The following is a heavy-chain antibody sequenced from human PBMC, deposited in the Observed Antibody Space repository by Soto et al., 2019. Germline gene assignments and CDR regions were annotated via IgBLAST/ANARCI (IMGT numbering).Heavy chain of an antibody. Sequence: GGSLRLSCAASGFTFSSYAMSWVRQAPGKGLEWVSAISGGGGSTYYADSVKGRFTISRDNSKNTLYLQMNSLRAEDTAVYYCANNGGDYVFDYWGQGTLVTVSS. CDR2: ISGGGGST. J-gene: IGHJ4*02. CDR3: ANNGGDYVFDY. CDR1: GFTFSSYA. D-gene: IGHD4-17*01. V-gene: IGHV3-23*01.